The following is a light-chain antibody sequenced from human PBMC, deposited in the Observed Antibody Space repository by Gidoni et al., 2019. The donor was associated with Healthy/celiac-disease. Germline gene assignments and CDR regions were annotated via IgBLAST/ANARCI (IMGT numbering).Light chain of an antibody. CDR1: QIISSW. V-gene: IGKV1-5*03. Sequence: DIQMTQSPSTLSASVGDRVTITGRASQIISSWLAWYQQKPGKAPKLRIYKAYSLESGVPSRFSGSGSGTEFTLTISSLQPDDFATDYCQQYNSYATFGQGTKLEIK. J-gene: IGKJ2*01. CDR3: QQYNSYAT. CDR2: KAY.